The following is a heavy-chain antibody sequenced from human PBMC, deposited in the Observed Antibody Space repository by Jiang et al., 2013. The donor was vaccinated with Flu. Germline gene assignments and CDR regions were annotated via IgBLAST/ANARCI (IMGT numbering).Heavy chain of an antibody. CDR2: IDWDDDK. CDR3: ALSGPYYYDSSGYYFDY. Sequence: KPTQTLTLTCTFSGFSLSTSGMCVSWIRQPPGKALEWLALIDWDDDKYYSTSLKTRLTISKDTSKNQVVLTMTNMDPVDTATYYCALSGPYYYDSSGYYFDYWGQGTLVTVSS. V-gene: IGHV2-70*01. D-gene: IGHD3-22*01. J-gene: IGHJ4*02. CDR1: GFSLSTSGMC.